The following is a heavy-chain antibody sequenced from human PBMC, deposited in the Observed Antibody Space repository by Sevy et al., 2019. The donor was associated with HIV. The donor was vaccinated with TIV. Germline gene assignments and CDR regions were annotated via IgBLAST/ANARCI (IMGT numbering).Heavy chain of an antibody. CDR1: GFTFSSYS. Sequence: GGSLRLSCAASGFTFSSYSMNWVRQAPGKGLEWVSSISSSSSYIYYADSVKGRFTISRDNAKNSLYLKMNSLRAEDTAVYYCARDGYCSSTSCYYYYYYMDVWGKGTTVTVSS. J-gene: IGHJ6*03. CDR3: ARDGYCSSTSCYYYYYYMDV. V-gene: IGHV3-21*01. D-gene: IGHD2-2*03. CDR2: ISSSSSYI.